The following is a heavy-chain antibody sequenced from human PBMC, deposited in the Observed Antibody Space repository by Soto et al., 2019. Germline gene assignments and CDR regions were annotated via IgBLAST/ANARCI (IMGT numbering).Heavy chain of an antibody. CDR1: GSSINSYY. D-gene: IGHD1-26*01. J-gene: IGHJ6*02. CDR3: ARGARRTMYGGYYYYGMDV. CDR2: IHHSGTS. V-gene: IGHV4-59*01. Sequence: SETLSLTCTVSGSSINSYYWSWIRQTPGKGLEWIANIHHSGTSNYNPSLTSRVTISVDTSKNQFSLKLSSVTAADTAVYYCARGARRTMYGGYYYYGMDVWGQGTTVTVSS.